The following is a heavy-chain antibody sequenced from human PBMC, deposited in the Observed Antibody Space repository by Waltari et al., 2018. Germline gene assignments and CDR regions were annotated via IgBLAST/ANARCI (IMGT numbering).Heavy chain of an antibody. CDR1: GGSISSSSYY. D-gene: IGHD1-26*01. V-gene: IGHV4-39*07. CDR3: ARDLTEWELSYYFDY. J-gene: IGHJ4*02. Sequence: QLQLQESGPGLVKPSETLSLTCTVSGGSISSSSYYWGWIRQPPGKGLEWIGSIYYSGSTYYNPSLTSRVTISVDTSKNQFSLKLSSVTAADTAVYYCARDLTEWELSYYFDYWGQGTLVTVSS. CDR2: IYYSGST.